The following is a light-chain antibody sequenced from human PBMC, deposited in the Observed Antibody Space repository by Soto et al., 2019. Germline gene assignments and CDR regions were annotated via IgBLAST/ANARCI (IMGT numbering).Light chain of an antibody. V-gene: IGKV1-5*01. CDR1: QGISSH. Sequence: IQMTQSPSTLSASVGDRVTITCRASQGISSHLAWYQQKPGKAPKLLIYDASNLESGVPSRFSGSGSGTEFTLTISSLQPDDFATYYCQHYNSYSEAFGQGTKVDIK. J-gene: IGKJ1*01. CDR2: DAS. CDR3: QHYNSYSEA.